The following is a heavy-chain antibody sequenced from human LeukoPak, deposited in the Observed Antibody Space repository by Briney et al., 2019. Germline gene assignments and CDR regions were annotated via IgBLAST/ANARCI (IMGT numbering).Heavy chain of an antibody. CDR2: IIPIFGTA. J-gene: IGHJ4*02. V-gene: IGHV1-69*01. Sequence: GSSVKVSCKASGGTFSSYAISWVRQAPGQGLEWMGGIIPIFGTANYAQKFQGRVTITADESTSTAYMGLSSLRSEDTAVYYCARGGQYYDSSGYYCDYWGQGTLVTVSS. CDR3: ARGGQYYDSSGYYCDY. CDR1: GGTFSSYA. D-gene: IGHD3-22*01.